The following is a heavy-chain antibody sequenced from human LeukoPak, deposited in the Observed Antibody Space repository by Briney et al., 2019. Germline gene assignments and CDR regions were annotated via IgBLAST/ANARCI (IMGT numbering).Heavy chain of an antibody. CDR1: GFIFSSYG. Sequence: PGGSLRLSCAASGFIFSSYGMHWVRQAPGEGLEWVAFIRYDGSNKYYADSVKGRFTISRDNSKNTLYLQMNSLRAEDTVVYYCAKDRSGSYSQGLDYWGQGTLVTVSS. J-gene: IGHJ4*02. CDR2: IRYDGSNK. CDR3: AKDRSGSYSQGLDY. V-gene: IGHV3-30*02. D-gene: IGHD1-26*01.